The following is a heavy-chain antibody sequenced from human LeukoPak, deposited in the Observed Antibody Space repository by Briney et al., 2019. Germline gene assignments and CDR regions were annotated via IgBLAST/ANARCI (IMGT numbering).Heavy chain of an antibody. J-gene: IGHJ3*02. CDR2: IYYSGST. Sequence: SETLSLTCTVSGGSISSYYWSWIRQPPGKGLEWIGYIYYSGSTNYNPSLKSRVTISVDTSKNPFSLKLRSVTAADTAVYYCARDWRGGYYDFWSGTDAFDIWGQGTMVTVSS. D-gene: IGHD3-3*01. CDR1: GGSISSYY. CDR3: ARDWRGGYYDFWSGTDAFDI. V-gene: IGHV4-59*01.